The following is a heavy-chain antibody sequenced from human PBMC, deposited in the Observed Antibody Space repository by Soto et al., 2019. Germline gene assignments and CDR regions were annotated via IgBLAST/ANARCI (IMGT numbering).Heavy chain of an antibody. V-gene: IGHV5-51*01. CDR3: ARQRIEAAFDAFDI. CDR1: GYSFTTYR. D-gene: IGHD6-13*01. Sequence: AEALKISCKGSGYSFTTYRIGWIRQMPGKGLEWMGIIYPGASETRYSPPFQGQVTISADKSNPTAYLQWSGLKASDTSMYYCARQRIEAAFDAFDIWGQGTMVTVSS. J-gene: IGHJ3*02. CDR2: IYPGASET.